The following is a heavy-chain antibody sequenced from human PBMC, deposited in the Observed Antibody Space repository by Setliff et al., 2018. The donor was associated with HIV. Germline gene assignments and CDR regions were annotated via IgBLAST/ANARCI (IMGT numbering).Heavy chain of an antibody. CDR3: ARASHMTPGNLLHSTGPYYSYYMDV. V-gene: IGHV4-61*09. CDR2: IYSSGST. CDR1: GGSISSGSYY. D-gene: IGHD4-4*01. J-gene: IGHJ6*03. Sequence: SETLSLTCTVSGGSISSGSYYWNWIRQPAGKGLEWIGHIYSSGSTNYNPSLKSRVTISVDTSKNQFSLKLSSVTAADTAVYYCARASHMTPGNLLHSTGPYYSYYMDVWGRGTTVTVSS.